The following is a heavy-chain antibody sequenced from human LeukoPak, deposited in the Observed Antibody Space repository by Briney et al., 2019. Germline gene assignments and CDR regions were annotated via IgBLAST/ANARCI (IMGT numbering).Heavy chain of an antibody. V-gene: IGHV3-74*01. D-gene: IGHD3-10*01. CDR1: GFAFSGYW. CDR2: INSDGSST. Sequence: GGSLRLSCAASGFAFSGYWMHWVRQAPGKGLVWVSRINSDGSSTSYEDSVKGRFTISRDNAKNTLYLQMNSMRAEDTAVYYCTRGSAMVRGVGVDYWGQGTLVIVSS. CDR3: TRGSAMVRGVGVDY. J-gene: IGHJ4*02.